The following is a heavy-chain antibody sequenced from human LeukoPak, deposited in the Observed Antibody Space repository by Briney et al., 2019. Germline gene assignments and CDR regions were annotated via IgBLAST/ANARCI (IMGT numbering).Heavy chain of an antibody. J-gene: IGHJ5*01. V-gene: IGHV1-18*01. CDR3: ARDLWNFYDDSGYNRDFDS. CDR1: GYTFTSYG. CDR2: ITTYNANT. D-gene: IGHD3-22*01. Sequence: GASVKVSCKASGYTFTSYGISWVRQAPGQGLEWMGRITTYNANTNYAQKFQGRVTMTSDTSTSTVYMELRNLRSDDTAVYYCARDLWNFYDDSGYNRDFDSWGQGTLVTVSS.